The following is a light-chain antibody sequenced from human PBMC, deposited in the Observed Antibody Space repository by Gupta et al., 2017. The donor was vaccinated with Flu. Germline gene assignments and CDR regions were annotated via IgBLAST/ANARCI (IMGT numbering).Light chain of an antibody. V-gene: IGLV3-21*02. J-gene: IGLJ3*02. CDR1: NIGSET. CDR3: QVWDTASDHWL. CDR2: DDD. Sequence: SFILTQSPSVSVATGQTASIACGGNNIGSETVHWYQQKPGQAPVLVLYDDDFRPSGIPERFSSSNSGNTATLTIRRVEAGDEADYYCQVWDTASDHWLFGAGTTLTVV.